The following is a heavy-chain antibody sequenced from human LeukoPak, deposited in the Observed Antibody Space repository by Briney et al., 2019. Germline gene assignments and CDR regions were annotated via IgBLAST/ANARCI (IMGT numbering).Heavy chain of an antibody. D-gene: IGHD2-2*02. Sequence: SVKVSCKASGGTFSSYAISWVRQAPGQGLEWMGGIIPIFGTENYAQKFQGRVTITTDESTSTAYMELSGLRSEDTAVYYCARAEYCSSTSCYIGGLDYWGQGTLVTVSS. CDR3: ARAEYCSSTSCYIGGLDY. V-gene: IGHV1-69*05. CDR2: IIPIFGTE. CDR1: GGTFSSYA. J-gene: IGHJ4*02.